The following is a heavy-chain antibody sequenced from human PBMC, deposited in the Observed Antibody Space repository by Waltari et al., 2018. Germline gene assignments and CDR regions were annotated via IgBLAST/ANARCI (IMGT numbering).Heavy chain of an antibody. V-gene: IGHV1-24*01. D-gene: IGHD2-15*01. CDR3: ATDWGYCSDDSCYVGERGDY. CDR2: FEPERRET. J-gene: IGHJ4*02. Sequence: VQLIQSGAEVKKPGASVRLSCKVSGYSLTELSIHWVRQPPGKGREWMGGFEPERRETTNATRFQGRVTRTEETSTDTAYMERRSLTSDDTAVFYCATDWGYCSDDSCYVGERGDYWGQGTLVTVSS. CDR1: GYSLTELS.